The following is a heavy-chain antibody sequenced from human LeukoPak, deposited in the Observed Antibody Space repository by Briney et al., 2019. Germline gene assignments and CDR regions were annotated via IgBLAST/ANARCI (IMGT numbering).Heavy chain of an antibody. CDR3: ARDYYYDSSGYYTPDDY. CDR2: INWNGGST. V-gene: IGHV3-20*04. Sequence: GGSLRLSCAGSGFTFDDYGMSWVRQAPGKGLEWVSGINWNGGSTGYADSVKGRFTISRDNAKNSLYLQMNSLRAEDTALYYCARDYYYDSSGYYTPDDYWGQGTLVTVSS. J-gene: IGHJ4*02. CDR1: GFTFDDYG. D-gene: IGHD3-22*01.